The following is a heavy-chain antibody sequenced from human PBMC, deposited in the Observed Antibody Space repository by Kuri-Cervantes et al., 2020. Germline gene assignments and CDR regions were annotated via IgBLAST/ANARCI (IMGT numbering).Heavy chain of an antibody. D-gene: IGHD3-9*01. CDR1: GFTFDDYG. CDR3: AKGVTPGLRYFDWLSDY. J-gene: IGHJ4*02. CDR2: INWNGGST. Sequence: ETLSLTCAASGFTFDDYGMSWVRQAPGKGLEWVSGINWNGGSTGYADSVKGRFTISRDNSKNTLYLQMNSLRAEDTAVYYCAKGVTPGLRYFDWLSDYWGQGTLVTVSS. V-gene: IGHV3-20*04.